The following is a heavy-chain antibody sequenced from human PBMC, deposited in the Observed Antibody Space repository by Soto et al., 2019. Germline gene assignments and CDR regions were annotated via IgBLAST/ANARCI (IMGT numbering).Heavy chain of an antibody. Sequence: QVQLVESGGGLVKPGGSLRLACAASGFSFGDSYMGWVRQAPGKGLEWLSYLSGGSSYTNYADSVKGRLTISRDNAKRSLYLEMNSLRADDTAVYYCAKTIVAASGYYFDHWGQGNLVTVSS. J-gene: IGHJ4*02. CDR2: LSGGSSYT. CDR1: GFSFGDSY. V-gene: IGHV3-11*06. D-gene: IGHD2-21*01. CDR3: AKTIVAASGYYFDH.